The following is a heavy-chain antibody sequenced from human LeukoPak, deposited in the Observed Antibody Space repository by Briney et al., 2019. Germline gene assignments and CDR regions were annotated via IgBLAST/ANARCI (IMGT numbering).Heavy chain of an antibody. V-gene: IGHV4-59*01. Sequence: SETESLTCTVPGGSISGYSWNWLRQTPGKGLEWIGYIYYSGNTNYNPSLKSRVTISVDTTNNQFSLRLTSVTAADTAMYYCARGSNYDSSVYYHHYWGQGTLATVSS. CDR1: GGSISGYS. CDR3: ARGSNYDSSVYYHHY. J-gene: IGHJ4*01. CDR2: IYYSGNT. D-gene: IGHD3-22*01.